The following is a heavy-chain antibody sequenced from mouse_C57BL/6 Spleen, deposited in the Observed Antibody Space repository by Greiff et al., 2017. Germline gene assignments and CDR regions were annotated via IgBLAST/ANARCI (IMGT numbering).Heavy chain of an antibody. Sequence: QVQLQQSGPELVRPGVSVKISCKGSGYTFTDYAMHWVKQRPAKGLEWIGVISPDSGDASYNQKFKDKATMTVDKSSSTAYMELARLTSEDSAVYYGARDTTVVAPCGMDYWGQGTSVTVSS. D-gene: IGHD1-1*01. CDR2: ISPDSGDA. CDR1: GYTFTDYA. CDR3: ARDTTVVAPCGMDY. J-gene: IGHJ4*01. V-gene: IGHV1-67*01.